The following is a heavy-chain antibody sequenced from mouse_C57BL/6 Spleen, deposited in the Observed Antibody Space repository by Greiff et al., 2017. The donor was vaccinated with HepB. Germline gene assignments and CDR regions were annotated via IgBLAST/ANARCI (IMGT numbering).Heavy chain of an antibody. CDR1: GYTFTDYY. J-gene: IGHJ1*03. V-gene: IGHV1-76*01. CDR3: ARDYSWYFDV. Sequence: VKLQESGAELVRPGASVKLSCKASGYTFTDYYINWVKQRPGQGLEWIARIYPGSGNTYYNEKFKGKATLTAEKSSSTAYMQLSSLTSEDSAVYFCARDYSWYFDVWGTGTTVTVSS. D-gene: IGHD1-1*01. CDR2: IYPGSGNT.